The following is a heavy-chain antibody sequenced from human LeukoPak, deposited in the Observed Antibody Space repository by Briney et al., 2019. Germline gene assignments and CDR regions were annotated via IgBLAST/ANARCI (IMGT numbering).Heavy chain of an antibody. V-gene: IGHV3-23*01. D-gene: IGHD5-24*01. J-gene: IGHJ4*02. Sequence: PGGTLRLSCAASGFTFSSYGMSWVRQAPGKGLEWVSAISGSGGSTYYADSVKGRFTISRDNSKNTLYLQMNSLRAEDTAVYYCAKDLEIATMKYFDYWGQGTLVTVSS. CDR3: AKDLEIATMKYFDY. CDR1: GFTFSSYG. CDR2: ISGSGGST.